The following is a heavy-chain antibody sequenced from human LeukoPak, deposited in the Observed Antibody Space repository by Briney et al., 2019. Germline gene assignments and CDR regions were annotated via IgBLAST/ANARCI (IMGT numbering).Heavy chain of an antibody. CDR1: VGSFSGNY. D-gene: IGHD3-3*01. CDR3: ARGPLRFLEWAPSHFDY. CDR2: INHSGST. J-gene: IGHJ4*02. V-gene: IGHV4-34*01. Sequence: KTSETLSLTCAVYVGSFSGNYWRWIRQPRWKGLEWIGEINHSGSTNYNPSLKSRVTISVDTSKNQFSLKLSSVTAADTAVYYCARGPLRFLEWAPSHFDYWGQGTLVTVSS.